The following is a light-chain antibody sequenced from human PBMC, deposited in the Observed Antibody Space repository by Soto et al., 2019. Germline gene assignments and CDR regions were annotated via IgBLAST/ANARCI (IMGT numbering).Light chain of an antibody. CDR1: SSNIGNNY. CDR3: GTWDSSLSAPYV. Sequence: QSVLTQPPSVSAAPGQKVTISCSGSSSNIGNNYVSWYQQLPGTAPKLLIYENNKRPSGIPDRFSGSKSGTSATLGITGLQTGDEADYYFGTWDSSLSAPYVFGTGTKLTVL. V-gene: IGLV1-51*02. CDR2: ENN. J-gene: IGLJ1*01.